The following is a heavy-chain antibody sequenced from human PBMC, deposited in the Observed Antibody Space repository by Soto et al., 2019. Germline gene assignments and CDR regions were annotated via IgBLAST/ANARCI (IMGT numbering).Heavy chain of an antibody. CDR1: AHY. Sequence: AHYIHWVRQAPGQGLQWMGWINSRNGDTKYARDFQGSVTLTRDTSINTAYMELRSQTSDDTAIYYCARGTGSSWSDLWGQGTLVTVSS. CDR2: INSRNGDT. D-gene: IGHD3-10*01. V-gene: IGHV1-2*02. J-gene: IGHJ5*02. CDR3: ARGTGSSWSDL.